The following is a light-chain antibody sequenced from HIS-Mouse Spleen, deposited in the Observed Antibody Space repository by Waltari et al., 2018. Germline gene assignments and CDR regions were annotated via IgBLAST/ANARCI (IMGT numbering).Light chain of an antibody. Sequence: AIRMTQSPSSLSASTGDRVTITCRASQGISSYLAWYQQKPGKAPKPPIYAASTLQSGVPSRFSGSGSGTDFTLTISCLQSEDFATYYCQQYYSYPRTFGQGTKVEIK. CDR3: QQYYSYPRT. J-gene: IGKJ1*01. V-gene: IGKV1-8*01. CDR1: QGISSY. CDR2: AAS.